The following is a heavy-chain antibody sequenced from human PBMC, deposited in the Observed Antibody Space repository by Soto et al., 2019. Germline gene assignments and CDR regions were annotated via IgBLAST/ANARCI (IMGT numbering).Heavy chain of an antibody. CDR1: GGSISSGGYY. D-gene: IGHD3-22*01. J-gene: IGHJ5*02. V-gene: IGHV4-31*03. CDR3: AREGSRYCYDSSGDWLDP. CDR2: IYYSGST. Sequence: SETLSLTYTVSGGSISSGGYYWSWIRQHPGKGMEWIGYIYYSGSTYYNPSLKSRVTISVDTSKNQFSLKLSSVTAADTAVYYCAREGSRYCYDSSGDWLDPWGQGTLVTVSS.